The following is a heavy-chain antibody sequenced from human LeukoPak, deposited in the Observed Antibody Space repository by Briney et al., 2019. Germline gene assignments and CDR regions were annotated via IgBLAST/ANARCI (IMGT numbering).Heavy chain of an antibody. D-gene: IGHD3-9*01. J-gene: IGHJ6*02. V-gene: IGHV3-74*01. CDR3: ARISGVSRYYYYYGMDV. CDR2: INSDGSST. Sequence: GGSLRLSCAASGFTFSSYWMHWVRQAPGKGLVWVSRINSDGSSTSYADSVKGRFTISRDNAKNTLYLQMNSLRAEDTAVYYCARISGVSRYYYYYGMDVWGQGTTVTVSS. CDR1: GFTFSSYW.